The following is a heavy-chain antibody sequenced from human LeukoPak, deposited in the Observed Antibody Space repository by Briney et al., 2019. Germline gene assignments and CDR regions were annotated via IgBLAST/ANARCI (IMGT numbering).Heavy chain of an antibody. V-gene: IGHV3-15*01. J-gene: IGHJ4*02. Sequence: PGGSLRLSCAASGFTFSNFSNVWMTWVRQAPGKGLEWVGRIKSKIDGGTTDYAAPVKGRFTISRDDSKNTLYMRMNSLKAEDTAVYYCTTDGLWLQAGYWGQGTLVTVSS. CDR1: GFTFSNFSNVW. CDR2: IKSKIDGGTT. CDR3: TTDGLWLQAGY. D-gene: IGHD5-18*01.